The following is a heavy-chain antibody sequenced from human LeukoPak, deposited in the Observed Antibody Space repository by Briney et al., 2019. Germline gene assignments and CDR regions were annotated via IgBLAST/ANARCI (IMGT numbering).Heavy chain of an antibody. CDR1: GYTFTSYF. J-gene: IGHJ4*02. Sequence: ASVKVSCKASGYTFTSYFMHWVRQAPGQGLEWMGWINPNSGDTNYAQKFQGRVTMTRDTSISTAYMELRSLRSDDTAVYYCARVYYGSGSYYLNWGQGTLVTVSS. CDR2: INPNSGDT. CDR3: ARVYYGSGSYYLN. D-gene: IGHD3-10*01. V-gene: IGHV1-2*02.